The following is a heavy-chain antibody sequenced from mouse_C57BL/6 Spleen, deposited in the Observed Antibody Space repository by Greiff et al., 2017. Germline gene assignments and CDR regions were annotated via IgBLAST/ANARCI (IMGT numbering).Heavy chain of an antibody. J-gene: IGHJ2*01. CDR1: GFNIKDYY. V-gene: IGHV14-1*01. D-gene: IGHD1-1*01. Sequence: VQLKQSGAELVRPGASVKLSCTASGFNIKDYYMHWVKQRPEQGLEWIGRIDPEDGDTEYAPKFQGKDTMTADTSSNTAYLQLSSLTSEDTAVYYCTTFYGSSRYYFDYWGQGTTLTVSS. CDR2: IDPEDGDT. CDR3: TTFYGSSRYYFDY.